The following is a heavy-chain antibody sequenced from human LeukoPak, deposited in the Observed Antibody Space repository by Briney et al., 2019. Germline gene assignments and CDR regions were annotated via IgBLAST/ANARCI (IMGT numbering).Heavy chain of an antibody. V-gene: IGHV4-34*01. CDR3: ARGWNSGYDQTFDY. CDR2: INHSGST. Sequence: SETLSLTCAVYGGSFSGYYWSWIRQPPGKGLEWIGEINHSGSTNYNPSHKSRVTISVDTSKNQFSLKLSSVTAADTAVYYCARGWNSGYDQTFDYWGQGTLVTVSS. D-gene: IGHD5-12*01. CDR1: GGSFSGYY. J-gene: IGHJ4*02.